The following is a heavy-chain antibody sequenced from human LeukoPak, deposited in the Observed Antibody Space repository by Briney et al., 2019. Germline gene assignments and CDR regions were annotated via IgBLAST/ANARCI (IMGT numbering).Heavy chain of an antibody. CDR1: GFTVSSNY. CDR3: ARVRVILTTMASFSY. V-gene: IGHV3-53*05. J-gene: IGHJ4*02. CDR2: IYSGGST. D-gene: IGHD3-9*01. Sequence: GGSLRLSCAASGFTVSSNYMSWVRQAPGKGLEWVSVIYSGGSTYYADSVKGRFTISRDNSKNTLYLQLNSLRPDDTAVYYCARVRVILTTMASFSYWGLGTLVTVSS.